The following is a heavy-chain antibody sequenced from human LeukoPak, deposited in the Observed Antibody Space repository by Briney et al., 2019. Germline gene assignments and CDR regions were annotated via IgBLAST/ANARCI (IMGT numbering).Heavy chain of an antibody. CDR3: ARDRRNDDDGMDV. Sequence: KSSETLSLTCAVYGGSFSGYYWSWTRQPPGKGLEWIGEINHSGSTNYNPSLKSRVTISVDTSKNQFSLKLSSVTAADTAVYYCARDRRNDDDGMDVWGQGTTVTVSS. D-gene: IGHD1-1*01. CDR1: GGSFSGYY. J-gene: IGHJ6*02. CDR2: INHSGST. V-gene: IGHV4-34*01.